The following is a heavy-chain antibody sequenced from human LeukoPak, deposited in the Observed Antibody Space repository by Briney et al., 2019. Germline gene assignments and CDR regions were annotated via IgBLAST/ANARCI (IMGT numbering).Heavy chain of an antibody. V-gene: IGHV3-74*01. CDR3: AKGGDILTGYYNYYYYYYMDV. D-gene: IGHD3-9*01. J-gene: IGHJ6*03. Sequence: GGSLRLSCAASGFTFSSYWMHWVRQAPGKGLEWVARINSDGTDISYGDSVKGRFTISRDNAKNTLYLQMNSLRAEDTAVYYCAKGGDILTGYYNYYYYYYMDVWGKGTTVTVSS. CDR2: INSDGTDI. CDR1: GFTFSSYW.